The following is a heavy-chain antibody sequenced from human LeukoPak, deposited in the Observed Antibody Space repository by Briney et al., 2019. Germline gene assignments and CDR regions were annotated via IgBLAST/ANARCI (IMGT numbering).Heavy chain of an antibody. CDR3: ARAGSGWSFDY. CDR1: GDSISSYY. V-gene: IGHV4-59*01. CDR2: IYYRGST. Sequence: SETLSLTCSVSGDSISSYYWSWIRRPPGKGLEWIGYIYYRGSTNYNSSLKSRVTISVDTSKNQFSLNLSSVTAADTAVYYCARAGSGWSFDYWGQGTLVTVSS. D-gene: IGHD6-19*01. J-gene: IGHJ4*02.